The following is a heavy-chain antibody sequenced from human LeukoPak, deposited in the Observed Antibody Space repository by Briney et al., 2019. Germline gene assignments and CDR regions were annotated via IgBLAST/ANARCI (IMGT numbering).Heavy chain of an antibody. V-gene: IGHV3-7*01. J-gene: IGHJ4*02. CDR2: IEKDGSEI. D-gene: IGHD6-19*01. Sequence: QPGGSLRLFCAASGFTFSNYWMNWVRQAPGKGMEWVAIIEKDGSEILYVDSVKGRFTISRDNAKNSLYLQMNSLRAEDTAVYYCAAGAGWLIDWWGQGTLVTVSS. CDR3: AAGAGWLIDW. CDR1: GFTFSNYW.